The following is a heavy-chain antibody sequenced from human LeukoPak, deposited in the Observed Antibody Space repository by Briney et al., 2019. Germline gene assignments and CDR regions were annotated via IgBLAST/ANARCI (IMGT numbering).Heavy chain of an antibody. CDR3: ARPALYCSSTVCPPYMDV. Sequence: GESLKISCKASGYTFTGDWIGWVRQMPGKGLEWMGIIYPGDSDTKYNAPFQGQVTISADKFISTAYLQWGSLKASDTATYYCARPALYCSSTVCPPYMDVWGKGTTVTVSS. J-gene: IGHJ6*03. V-gene: IGHV5-51*01. CDR1: GYTFTGDW. D-gene: IGHD2-2*01. CDR2: IYPGDSDT.